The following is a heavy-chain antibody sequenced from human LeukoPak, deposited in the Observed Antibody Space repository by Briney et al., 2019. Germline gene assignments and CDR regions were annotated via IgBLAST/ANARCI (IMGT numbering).Heavy chain of an antibody. J-gene: IGHJ6*02. D-gene: IGHD5-18*01. CDR1: GFTFSDYY. CDR3: ARDGRYSYGYNYYYGMDV. CDR2: ISSSGSTI. V-gene: IGHV3-11*01. Sequence: GGSLRLSCAASGFTFSDYYMSWIRQAPGKGLEWVSYISSSGSTIYYADSVKGRFTISRDNAKNSLYLQMNSLRAEDTAVYYCARDGRYSYGYNYYYGMDVWGQGTTVTVPS.